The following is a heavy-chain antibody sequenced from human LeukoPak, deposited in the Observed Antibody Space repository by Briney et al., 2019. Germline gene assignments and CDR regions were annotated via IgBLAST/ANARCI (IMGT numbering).Heavy chain of an antibody. V-gene: IGHV1-24*01. CDR3: ARGPKIAAGTLIDY. CDR1: GYTLTQLS. Sequence: ASVKVSCKVSGYTLTQLSMHWVRQAPGKGLEWTGGFDPEDGETIYAQKFQGRVTMTEDTSTDTAYMELSSLRAEDTAVYYCARGPKIAAGTLIDYWGQGTLVTVSS. J-gene: IGHJ4*02. D-gene: IGHD6-13*01. CDR2: FDPEDGET.